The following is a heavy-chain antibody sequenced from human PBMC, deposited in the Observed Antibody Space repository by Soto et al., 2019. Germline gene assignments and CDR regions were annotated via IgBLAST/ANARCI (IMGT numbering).Heavy chain of an antibody. J-gene: IGHJ4*02. Sequence: GGSLRLSCAVSGFSVSNNYVTWVRQAPGKGLDWVAVVFAGGKTASAGSVKGRFTISRDSPNNIIYLQMNNLRAEDTAVYYCARGIRFLDFSSPNYYDHWGQGTLVTVSS. CDR2: VFAGGKT. V-gene: IGHV3-53*01. CDR3: ARGIRFLDFSSPNYYDH. D-gene: IGHD3-3*01. CDR1: GFSVSNNY.